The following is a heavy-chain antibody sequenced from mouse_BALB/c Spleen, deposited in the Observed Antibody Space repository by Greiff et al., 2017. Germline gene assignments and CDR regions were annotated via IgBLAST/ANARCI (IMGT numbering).Heavy chain of an antibody. CDR1: GYTFTDYA. D-gene: IGHD1-1*01. J-gene: IGHJ4*01. CDR3: AREGLFYYAMDY. V-gene: IGHV1S137*01. Sequence: QVQLKQSGAELVRPGVSVKISCKGSGYTFTDYAMHWVKQSHAKSLEWIGVISTYYGDASYNQKFKGKATMTVDKSSSTAYMELARLTSEDSAIYYCAREGLFYYAMDYWGQGTSVTVSS. CDR2: ISTYYGDA.